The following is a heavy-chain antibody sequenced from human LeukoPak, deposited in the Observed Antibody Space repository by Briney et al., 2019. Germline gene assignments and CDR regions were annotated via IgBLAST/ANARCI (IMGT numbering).Heavy chain of an antibody. V-gene: IGHV6-1*01. CDR2: TYYRSKWYN. CDR3: ARHKDRGSTSWYADPFYI. D-gene: IGHD2-2*01. Sequence: SQTLSLTCASSGDSVSSNTAAWNWIRQSPSRGLEWLGRTYYRSKWYNDYAVSVKSRITINPDTSKNQFSLHLNSVTPEDTAVYYCARHKDRGSTSWYADPFYIWGQGTMVTVSS. CDR1: GDSVSSNTAA. J-gene: IGHJ3*02.